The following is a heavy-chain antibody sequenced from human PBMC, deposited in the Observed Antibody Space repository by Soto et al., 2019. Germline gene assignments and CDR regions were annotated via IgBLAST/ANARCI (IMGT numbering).Heavy chain of an antibody. CDR3: ARLGDYGSRSY. Sequence: EVHLVESGGDLVQPGESLRLSCAASRFSFSSFSMNWVRQAPGKGLEWVSYISGSGTTTYYADSVKGRFTISRDNAKNSLYLQMNSLQAEDTAVYYCARLGDYGSRSYWGQGTLVTVSS. CDR1: RFSFSSFS. CDR2: ISGSGTTT. J-gene: IGHJ4*02. D-gene: IGHD3-10*01. V-gene: IGHV3-48*04.